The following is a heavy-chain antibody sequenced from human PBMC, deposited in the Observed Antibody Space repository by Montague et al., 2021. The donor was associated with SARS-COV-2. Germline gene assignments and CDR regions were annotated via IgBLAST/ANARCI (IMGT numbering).Heavy chain of an antibody. V-gene: IGHV2-70*01. CDR3: ARIWGTTRGDAFDI. Sequence: ALVKPTQTLTLTCTFSGFPLSTSGMCVSWIRQPPGKALEWLALIDWDDDKYYSTSLKTRLTISKDTSKNQVVLTMTNMDPVDTATYYCARIWGTTRGDAFDIWGQGTMVTVSS. CDR2: IDWDDDK. J-gene: IGHJ3*02. D-gene: IGHD1-26*01. CDR1: GFPLSTSGMC.